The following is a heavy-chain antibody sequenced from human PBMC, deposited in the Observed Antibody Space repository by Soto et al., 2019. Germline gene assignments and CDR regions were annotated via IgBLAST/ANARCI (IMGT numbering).Heavy chain of an antibody. D-gene: IGHD2-2*02. J-gene: IGHJ4*02. CDR3: TRGTIQVPAY. CDR1: GDSISSDNW. Sequence: PSETLSLTCAVSGDSISSDNWWSWVRQPPGKGLEWIGEIYHIGSANYNPPLKSRVTISVDKSKNQFSLIVYSVSAADTAVYYCTRGTIQVPAYWGQGTLVTVSS. V-gene: IGHV4-4*02. CDR2: IYHIGSA.